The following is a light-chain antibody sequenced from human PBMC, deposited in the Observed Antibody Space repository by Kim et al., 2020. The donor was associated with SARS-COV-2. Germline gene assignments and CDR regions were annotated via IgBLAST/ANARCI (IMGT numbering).Light chain of an antibody. V-gene: IGLV4-69*01. CDR1: SGHSSNA. J-gene: IGLJ3*02. Sequence: QLVLTQSPSASASLGASVKLTCTLSSGHSSNAIAWHQQQPEKGLRYLMKLNSDGSHSKRDGIPDRFSGSSSGAERYLTISSLQSEDEADYYCQTWGTGIWVFGGGTQLTVL. CDR3: QTWGTGIWV. CDR2: LNSDGSH.